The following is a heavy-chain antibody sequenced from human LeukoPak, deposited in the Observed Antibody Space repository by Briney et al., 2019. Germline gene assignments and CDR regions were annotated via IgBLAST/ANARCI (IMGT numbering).Heavy chain of an antibody. V-gene: IGHV3-7*01. CDR2: IKQDGSEK. CDR1: GFTFKSYW. D-gene: IGHD1-14*01. Sequence: GGSLRLSCAASGFTFKSYWMSWVRQALGKGLEWVANIKQDGSEKHYADSVKGRFTISRDNVENSLYLEMNSLTDDDTALYYCTRVEPTKSDDCWGQGTLVTVSS. CDR3: TRVEPTKSDDC. J-gene: IGHJ4*02.